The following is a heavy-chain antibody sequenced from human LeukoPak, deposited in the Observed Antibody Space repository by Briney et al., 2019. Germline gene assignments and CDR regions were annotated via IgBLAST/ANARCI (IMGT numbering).Heavy chain of an antibody. Sequence: GASVKVSCKASGYTFSSYDINWVRQAPGQGLECMGWINPNSGNTGYAQKFQGRVTMTRDTSISTAYMELSRLRSDDTAVYYCARSSNGISAFDIWGQGTMVTVSS. D-gene: IGHD3-3*02. CDR1: GYTFSSYD. CDR2: INPNSGNT. CDR3: ARSSNGISAFDI. V-gene: IGHV1-8*01. J-gene: IGHJ3*02.